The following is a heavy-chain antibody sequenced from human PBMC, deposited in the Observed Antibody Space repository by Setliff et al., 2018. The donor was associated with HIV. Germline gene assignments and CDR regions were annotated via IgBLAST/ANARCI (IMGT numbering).Heavy chain of an antibody. Sequence: SETLSLTCTVSGGSIRNHYWSWVRQAPGKGLEWIGNVYFTGTPTRRLSEYNPYRENPTRGTTDYNPSLRSRVTISLDVSKSQFYLRLTSVTAADTAVYFCVRNHEWALGTWGQGLLVTVS. CDR2: VYFTGTPTRRLSEYNPYRENPTRGTT. J-gene: IGHJ5*02. CDR3: VRNHEWALGT. D-gene: IGHD1-26*01. V-gene: IGHV4-59*11. CDR1: GGSIRNHY.